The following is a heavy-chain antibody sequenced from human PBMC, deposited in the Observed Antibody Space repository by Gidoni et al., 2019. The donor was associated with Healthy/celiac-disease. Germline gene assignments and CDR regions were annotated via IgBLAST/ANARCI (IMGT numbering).Heavy chain of an antibody. V-gene: IGHV3-23*01. CDR1: VFTFSSYA. J-gene: IGHJ4*02. CDR3: AKNRGVWQQLAYFDY. CDR2: ISGSGGST. D-gene: IGHD6-13*01. Sequence: EVQLLESGGGLVQPGGSLRLSCAASVFTFSSYAMSWVRQAPGKGLEWVAAISGSGGSTYYADSVKGRFTISRDNSKNTLYLQMNSLRAEDTAVYYCAKNRGVWQQLAYFDYWGQGTLVTVSS.